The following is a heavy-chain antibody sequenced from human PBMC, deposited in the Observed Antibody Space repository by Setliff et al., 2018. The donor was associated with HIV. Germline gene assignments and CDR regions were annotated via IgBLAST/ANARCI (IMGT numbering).Heavy chain of an antibody. V-gene: IGHV3-15*01. CDR2: IKSGGTA. J-gene: IGHJ4*02. CDR1: GFSFSGAW. Sequence: LRLSCAASGFSFSGAWMRWVRQAPGKGLEWVAQIKSGGTADYAAPVKGRFTISRDDSKNVVSLQMDSLKTEDTAVYFCTRDRRGSNSWSGYNGGFDYWGQGTLVTVSS. D-gene: IGHD3-3*01. CDR3: TRDRRGSNSWSGYNGGFDY.